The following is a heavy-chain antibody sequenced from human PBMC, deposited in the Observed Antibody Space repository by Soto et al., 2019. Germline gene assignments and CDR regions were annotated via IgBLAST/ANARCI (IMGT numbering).Heavy chain of an antibody. CDR3: ARVAVITAARMRAY. V-gene: IGHV3-11*06. Sequence: GGSLILSCEASGVIFSDYHMAWIRQGPGKGLQWVAYISGTSDSIPYADSVKGRFTISRDNAKNSLYLQMNSLRAEDTAVYYCARVAVITAARMRAYWGQVTLV. D-gene: IGHD6-6*01. CDR2: ISGTSDSI. CDR1: GVIFSDYH. J-gene: IGHJ4*02.